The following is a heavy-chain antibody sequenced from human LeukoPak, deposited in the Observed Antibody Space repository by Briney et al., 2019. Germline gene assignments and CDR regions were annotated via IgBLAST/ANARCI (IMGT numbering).Heavy chain of an antibody. D-gene: IGHD5-12*01. J-gene: IGHJ3*02. Sequence: PSETLSLTCTVSGGSISNYYWTWIRQPPGKAAEWIGYSHYTGSSNYNPSLKSRVTISVDTSKNQFSLKLSSVTAADTAVYYCARAYSDYGNDAFDIWGQGTMVTVS. V-gene: IGHV4-59*01. CDR2: SHYTGSS. CDR3: ARAYSDYGNDAFDI. CDR1: GGSISNYY.